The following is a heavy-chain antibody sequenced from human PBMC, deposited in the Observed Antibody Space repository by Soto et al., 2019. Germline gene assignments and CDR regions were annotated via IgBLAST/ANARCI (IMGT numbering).Heavy chain of an antibody. CDR1: GSPFSSSY. V-gene: IGHV1-2*02. Sequence: VEASSKVSGSPFSSSYMPWVPLPPGQELECMESSNPHTGGTNYAQKFQGRVTMTRDTSISTADLDLSRLRSDDTPVYYCPSLHEQWPPRRRYGMDVWRQGTTGTVCS. CDR3: PSLHEQWPPRRRYGMDV. CDR2: SNPHTGGT. D-gene: IGHD6-19*01. J-gene: IGHJ6*02.